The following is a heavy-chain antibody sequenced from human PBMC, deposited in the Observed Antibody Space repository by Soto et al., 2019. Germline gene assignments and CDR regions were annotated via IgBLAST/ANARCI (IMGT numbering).Heavy chain of an antibody. D-gene: IGHD6-13*01. Sequence: ASVKVSCKASGYTFTSYGISWVRQAPGQGLEWMGWISAYNGNTNYAQKLQGRVTMTTDTSTSTAYMELRSLRSDDTAVYYCARDRSSWPYYYYGMDVWGQGTMVTVSS. CDR2: ISAYNGNT. CDR1: GYTFTSYG. CDR3: ARDRSSWPYYYYGMDV. V-gene: IGHV1-18*04. J-gene: IGHJ6*02.